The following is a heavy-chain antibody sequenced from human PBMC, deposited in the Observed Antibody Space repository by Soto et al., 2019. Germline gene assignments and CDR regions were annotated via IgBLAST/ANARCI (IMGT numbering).Heavy chain of an antibody. CDR1: GGSISSSSYY. V-gene: IGHV4-39*01. CDR3: ASFTFGGVDY. D-gene: IGHD3-16*01. J-gene: IGHJ4*02. CDR2: IYYSGST. Sequence: PSETLSLTCTVSGGSISSSSYYWGWIRQPPGKGLEWIGSIYYSGSTYYNPSLKSRVTISVDTSKSQFSLKLSSVTAADTAVYYCASFTFGGVDYWGQGTLVTVSS.